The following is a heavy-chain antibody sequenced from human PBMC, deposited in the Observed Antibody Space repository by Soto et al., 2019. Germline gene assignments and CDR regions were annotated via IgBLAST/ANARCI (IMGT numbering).Heavy chain of an antibody. CDR3: ATAPSNPNSGSYQPYFFDP. V-gene: IGHV1-24*01. D-gene: IGHD1-26*01. J-gene: IGHJ5*02. Sequence: ASVKVSCKVSGYTLTELSMHWVRQAPGKGLEWMGGFDPEDGETIYAQKFQGRVTMTEDTSTDTAYMELSSLRSEDTAVYYCATAPSNPNSGSYQPYFFDPWGQGTLVTVSS. CDR1: GYTLTELS. CDR2: FDPEDGET.